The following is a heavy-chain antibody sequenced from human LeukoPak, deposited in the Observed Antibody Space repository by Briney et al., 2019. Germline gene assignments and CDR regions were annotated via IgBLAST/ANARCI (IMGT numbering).Heavy chain of an antibody. Sequence: PGGSLRLSCAASGFTFSSYAMSWVRQAPGKGLEWVSAISGSGGSTYYADSVKGRFTISRDNSKNTLYLQMNSLRAEDTAVYYCARGGAEDIVVVPAAPPYYWGQGTLVTVSS. CDR2: ISGSGGST. CDR1: GFTFSSYA. V-gene: IGHV3-23*01. D-gene: IGHD2-2*01. J-gene: IGHJ4*02. CDR3: ARGGAEDIVVVPAAPPYY.